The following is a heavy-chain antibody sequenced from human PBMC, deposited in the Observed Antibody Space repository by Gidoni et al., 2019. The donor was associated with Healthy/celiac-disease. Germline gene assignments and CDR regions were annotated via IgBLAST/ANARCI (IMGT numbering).Heavy chain of an antibody. CDR1: GFTFSSYD. CDR3: ARFLVRGVITYGMDV. V-gene: IGHV3-13*04. Sequence: EVQLVESGGGLVQPGGSLRLSCAASGFTFSSYDMHWVRQATGKGLEWVSAIGTAGDTYYPGSVKGRFTISRENAKNSLYLQMNSLRAGDTAVYYCARFLVRGVITYGMDVWGQGTTVTVSS. D-gene: IGHD3-10*01. CDR2: IGTAGDT. J-gene: IGHJ6*02.